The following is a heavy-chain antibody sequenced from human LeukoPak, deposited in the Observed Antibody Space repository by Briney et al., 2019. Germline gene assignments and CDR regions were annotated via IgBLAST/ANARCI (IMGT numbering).Heavy chain of an antibody. CDR2: INAGNGNT. V-gene: IGHV1-3*01. CDR3: ARDHRWLAPSDY. D-gene: IGHD6-19*01. Sequence: ASVKVSCKASGYTFTSYAMHWVRQAPGQRLEWMGWINAGNGNTKYSQKFQGRVTITRDTSASTAYMELSSLRSEDTAVYYCARDHRWLAPSDYWGQGTLVTVSS. J-gene: IGHJ4*02. CDR1: GYTFTSYA.